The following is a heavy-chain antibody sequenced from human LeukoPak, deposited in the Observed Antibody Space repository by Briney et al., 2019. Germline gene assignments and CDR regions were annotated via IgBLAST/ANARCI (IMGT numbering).Heavy chain of an antibody. J-gene: IGHJ4*02. CDR1: GYTFTGYE. D-gene: IGHD2-15*01. CDR2: INPNSGGT. Sequence: ASVKVSCKASGYTFTGYELHWVRQAPGQGREGMGWINPNSGGTNYAQKFQGTVTMTRDTSSTTAYMELRWLRSDDTAVYYCARPYCRGGSCTSFWDYWGQGTLVTVSS. CDR3: ARPYCRGGSCTSFWDY. V-gene: IGHV1-2*02.